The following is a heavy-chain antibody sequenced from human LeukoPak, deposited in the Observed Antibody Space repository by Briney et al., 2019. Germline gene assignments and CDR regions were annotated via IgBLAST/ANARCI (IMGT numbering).Heavy chain of an antibody. Sequence: PGRSLRLSCAASGFTFDDYAMHWVRQAPGKGLEWVSGISWNSGSIGYADSVKGRFTISRDNAKNSLYLQMNSLRAEDTALNYCAKDRGYCSGGSCSHFDYWGQGTLVTVSS. J-gene: IGHJ4*02. CDR2: ISWNSGSI. D-gene: IGHD2-15*01. V-gene: IGHV3-9*01. CDR3: AKDRGYCSGGSCSHFDY. CDR1: GFTFDDYA.